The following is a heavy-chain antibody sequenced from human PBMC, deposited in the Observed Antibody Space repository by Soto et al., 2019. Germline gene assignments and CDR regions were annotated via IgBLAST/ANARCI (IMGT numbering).Heavy chain of an antibody. CDR2: MNGDGSST. D-gene: IGHD5-18*01. V-gene: IGHV3-74*01. J-gene: IGHJ4*02. Sequence: EVQLVESGGGLVQPGVSLRLSCAASGFTFSSYWMHWVRQAPGKGLVWVSRMNGDGSSTSYADSVKGRFTISSDNAKNTLYLQMNSRRTEETAVYYCARDYSYRPDYWGQGTLVTVSS. CDR3: ARDYSYRPDY. CDR1: GFTFSSYW.